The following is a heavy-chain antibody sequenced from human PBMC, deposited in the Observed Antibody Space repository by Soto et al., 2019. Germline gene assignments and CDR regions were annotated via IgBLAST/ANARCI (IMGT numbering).Heavy chain of an antibody. D-gene: IGHD6-6*01. V-gene: IGHV1-2*04. J-gene: IGHJ6*02. CDR2: INPNSGGT. Sequence: ASVKVSCKASGYTFTGYYMHWVRQAPGQGLEWMGWINPNSGGTNYAQKFQGWVTMTRDTSISTAYMELSRLRSDDTAVYYCARDKEVSSSAHYYYYGMDVWGQGTTVTVSS. CDR1: GYTFTGYY. CDR3: ARDKEVSSSAHYYYYGMDV.